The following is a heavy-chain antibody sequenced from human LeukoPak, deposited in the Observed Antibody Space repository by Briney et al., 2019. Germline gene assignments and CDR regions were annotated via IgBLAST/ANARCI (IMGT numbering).Heavy chain of an antibody. D-gene: IGHD1-26*01. V-gene: IGHV4-4*09. J-gene: IGHJ4*02. Sequence: PSETLSLTCTVSGGSISTYYRSWIRQPPGKGLEWIGYIYSSGGTNYNPSLQSRVTISVDTSKNQFSLKLSSVTAADTAVYYCARSGASVWYFDYWGQGILVTVSS. CDR1: GGSISTYY. CDR2: IYSSGGT. CDR3: ARSGASVWYFDY.